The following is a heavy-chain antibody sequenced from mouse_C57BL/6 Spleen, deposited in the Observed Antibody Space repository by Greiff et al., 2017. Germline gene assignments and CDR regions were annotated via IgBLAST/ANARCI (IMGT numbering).Heavy chain of an antibody. V-gene: IGHV1-69*01. CDR2: IDPSDSYT. Sequence: VKLQQPGAELVMPGASVKLSCKASGYTFTSYWMHWVKQRPGQGLEWIGEIDPSDSYTNYNQKFKGKSTLTVDKSSSTAYMQLSSLTSEDSAVYYCATTGGAYWGQGTLVTVSA. CDR3: ATTGGAY. CDR1: GYTFTSYW. D-gene: IGHD4-1*02. J-gene: IGHJ3*01.